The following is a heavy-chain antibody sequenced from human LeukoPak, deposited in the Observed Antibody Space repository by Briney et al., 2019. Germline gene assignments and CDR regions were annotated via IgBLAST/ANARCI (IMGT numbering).Heavy chain of an antibody. CDR2: TRSNGDST. D-gene: IGHD4-17*01. Sequence: GGSLRLSCAASGFTSSSYAMHWVRHAPGEVLEYVSATRSNGDSTYYADSVKGRFTISRDNSKNTLYLQMGSLRAEDMAVYYCARGAYGDAYPLDYWGQGTLVTVSS. J-gene: IGHJ4*02. CDR1: GFTSSSYA. CDR3: ARGAYGDAYPLDY. V-gene: IGHV3-64*02.